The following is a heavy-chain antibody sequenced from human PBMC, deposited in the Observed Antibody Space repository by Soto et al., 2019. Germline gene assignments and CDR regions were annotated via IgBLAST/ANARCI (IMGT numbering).Heavy chain of an antibody. J-gene: IGHJ6*02. CDR2: IIPIFGTA. D-gene: IGHD2-2*02. CDR3: ASKGCSSTSCYRDYYYYYGMDV. V-gene: IGHV1-69*13. CDR1: GGTFSSYA. Sequence: SVRVSCKXSGGTFSSYAISWVRQAPGQGLEWMGGIIPIFGTANYAQKFQGRVTITADESTSTAYMELSSLRSEDTAVYYCASKGCSSTSCYRDYYYYYGMDVWGQGTTVTVSS.